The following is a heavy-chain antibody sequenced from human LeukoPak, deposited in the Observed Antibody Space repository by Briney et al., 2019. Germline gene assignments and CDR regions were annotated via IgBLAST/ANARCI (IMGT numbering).Heavy chain of an antibody. CDR3: AKEAEVRGTGAVLDYYYMDV. D-gene: IGHD6-13*01. J-gene: IGHJ6*03. CDR2: INPSGEST. CDR1: GYTLSRYY. V-gene: IGHV1-46*04. Sequence: ASVKVSCKASGYTLSRYYIHWVRQAPGQGLEWMAIINPSGESTTYAQKLQGRVSMTRDTSTGTVYMELSSLRSVDTAVYYCAKEAEVRGTGAVLDYYYMDVWGKGTSVIVSS.